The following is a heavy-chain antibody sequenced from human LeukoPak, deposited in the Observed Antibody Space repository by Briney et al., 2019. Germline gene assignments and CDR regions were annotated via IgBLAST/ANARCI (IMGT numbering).Heavy chain of an antibody. CDR1: GYTFTSYG. Sequence: ASVKVSCKASGYTFTSYGISWVRQAPGQGLEWMGWISAYNGNTNYAQKLQGRVTITADESTSTAYMELSSLRSEDTAVYYCARNILRSGVDYWGQGTLVTVSS. V-gene: IGHV1-18*01. D-gene: IGHD2/OR15-2a*01. CDR2: ISAYNGNT. CDR3: ARNILRSGVDY. J-gene: IGHJ4*02.